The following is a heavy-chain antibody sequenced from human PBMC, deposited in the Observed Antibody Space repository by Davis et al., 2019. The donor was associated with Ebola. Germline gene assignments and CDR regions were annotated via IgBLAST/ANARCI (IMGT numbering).Heavy chain of an antibody. Sequence: ASVKVSCKASGFIFTDYYMHWVRQAPGQGPEWMGWISLNSGSTKYSHKFRGRVTMTRDTSINTAHMELNGLRSDDTALYYCARDDKVMHFDYWGQGTLVTVSS. CDR3: ARDDKVMHFDY. J-gene: IGHJ4*02. V-gene: IGHV1-2*02. CDR1: GFIFTDYY. CDR2: ISLNSGST. D-gene: IGHD3-16*01.